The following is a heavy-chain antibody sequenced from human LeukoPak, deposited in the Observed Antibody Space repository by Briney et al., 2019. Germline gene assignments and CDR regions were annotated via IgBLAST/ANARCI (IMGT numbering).Heavy chain of an antibody. J-gene: IGHJ4*02. D-gene: IGHD3-10*01. CDR1: GFTFSSYA. CDR3: ARAPYGSGSYWLDY. CDR2: ISYDGSNK. Sequence: GGSLRLSCAASGFTFSSYAMHWVRQAPGKGLEWVAVISYDGSNKYYADSVKGRFTISRDSSKNTLYLQMNSLRAEDTAVYYCARAPYGSGSYWLDYWGQGTLVTVSS. V-gene: IGHV3-30-3*01.